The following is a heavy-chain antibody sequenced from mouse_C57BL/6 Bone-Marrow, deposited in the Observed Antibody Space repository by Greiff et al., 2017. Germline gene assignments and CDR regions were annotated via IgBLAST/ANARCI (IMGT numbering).Heavy chain of an antibody. Sequence: EVQLQQSGPALVKPGASVKIPCKASGYTFTDYNMDWVKQSHGKSLEWIGDINPNNGGTIYNQKFKGKATLTVDKSSSTAYMELRSLTSEDTAVYYCARDSNYVDWYFDVWGTGTTVTVSS. CDR2: INPNNGGT. CDR3: ARDSNYVDWYFDV. J-gene: IGHJ1*03. CDR1: GYTFTDYN. D-gene: IGHD2-5*01. V-gene: IGHV1-18*01.